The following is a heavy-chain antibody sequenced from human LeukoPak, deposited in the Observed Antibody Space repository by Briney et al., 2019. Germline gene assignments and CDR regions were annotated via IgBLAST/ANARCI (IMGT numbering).Heavy chain of an antibody. CDR3: ARGGVWAIGYYYYYMDV. Sequence: ASVKVSCKASGYTFTGYDINWVRQATGQGLEWMGWMNPNSGNTGYAQKFQGRVTMTRNTSISTAYMELSSLRSEDTAVYYCARGGVWAIGYYYYYMDVWGKGTTVTISS. CDR2: MNPNSGNT. D-gene: IGHD3-22*01. CDR1: GYTFTGYD. J-gene: IGHJ6*03. V-gene: IGHV1-8*01.